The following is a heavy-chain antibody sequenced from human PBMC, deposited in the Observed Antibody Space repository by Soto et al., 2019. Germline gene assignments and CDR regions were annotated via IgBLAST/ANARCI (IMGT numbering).Heavy chain of an antibody. V-gene: IGHV3-23*01. CDR3: AKMGEQGIAVAGANWFGP. D-gene: IGHD6-19*01. Sequence: EVQLLESGGGLVQPGGSLRLSCVVSGFDFSNYAMSWVRQAPGKGLEWVSTTTASGSTTYYADSVKGRFTISRDNSMNTLYLQMNSLRVDDTALYYCAKMGEQGIAVAGANWFGPWGRGTLVTVSS. J-gene: IGHJ5*02. CDR2: TTASGSTT. CDR1: GFDFSNYA.